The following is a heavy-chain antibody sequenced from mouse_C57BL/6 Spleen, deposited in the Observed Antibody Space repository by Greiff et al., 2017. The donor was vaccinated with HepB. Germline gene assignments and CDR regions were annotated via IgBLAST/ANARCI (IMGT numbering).Heavy chain of an antibody. CDR3: ASVDYDGSLAMDC. CDR2: ISDGGSYT. D-gene: IGHD2-4*01. CDR1: GFTFSSYA. Sequence: EVQLVESGGGLVKPGGSLKPSCAASGFTFSSYAMSWVRQTPEKRLEWVATISDGGSYTYYPDNVKGRFTISRDNAKNNLYLQMSHLKSEDTAMYYCASVDYDGSLAMDCWGQGTSVTVSS. V-gene: IGHV5-4*01. J-gene: IGHJ4*01.